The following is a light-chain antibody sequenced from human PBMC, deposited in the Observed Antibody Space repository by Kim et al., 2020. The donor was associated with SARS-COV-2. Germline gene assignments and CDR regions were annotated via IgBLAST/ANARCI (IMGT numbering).Light chain of an antibody. CDR2: QDS. J-gene: IGLJ2*01. Sequence: PGQTASITCYGDKLGDKYACWYQQKPGQSPVLVIYQDSKRPSGIPERFSGSNSGNTATLTISGTQAMDEADYYCQAWDSSTVVFGGGTQLTVL. CDR3: QAWDSSTVV. CDR1: KLGDKY. V-gene: IGLV3-1*01.